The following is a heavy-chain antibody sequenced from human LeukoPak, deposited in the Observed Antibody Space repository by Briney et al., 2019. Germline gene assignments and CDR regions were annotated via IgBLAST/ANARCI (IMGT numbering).Heavy chain of an antibody. D-gene: IGHD6-13*01. CDR1: GFTFSSYA. CDR2: INPTGGST. Sequence: GSLRLSCAASGFTFSSYAMSWVRQAPGKGLGWVSAINPTGGSTYYADSVKGRFTISRDNSKNTLYLQMNSLRAEDTAVYFCASAGSHSYFDSWGPGTLVTVSS. CDR3: ASAGSHSYFDS. V-gene: IGHV3-23*01. J-gene: IGHJ4*02.